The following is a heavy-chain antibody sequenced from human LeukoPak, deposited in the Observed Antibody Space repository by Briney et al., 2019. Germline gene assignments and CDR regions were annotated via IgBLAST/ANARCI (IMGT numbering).Heavy chain of an antibody. CDR3: AKDSNAVAGYFDY. D-gene: IGHD6-19*01. J-gene: IGHJ4*02. V-gene: IGHV3-9*01. Sequence: PGGSLRLSCAASGFTFDDYAMHWVRQAPGKGLEWVSGISWNSGSIGYADTVKGRFTISRDNAKNSLYLQMNSLRAEDTALYYCAKDSNAVAGYFDYWGQGTLVTVSS. CDR2: ISWNSGSI. CDR1: GFTFDDYA.